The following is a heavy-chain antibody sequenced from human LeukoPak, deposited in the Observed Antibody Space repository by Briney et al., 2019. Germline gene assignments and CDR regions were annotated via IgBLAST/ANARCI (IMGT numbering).Heavy chain of an antibody. CDR3: AKSGRRGYCSGGSRCSGNYFDY. D-gene: IGHD2-15*01. J-gene: IGHJ4*02. V-gene: IGHV3-23*01. CDR1: GFTFSSYA. CDR2: ISGSGGST. Sequence: PGGSLRLSCAASGFTFSSYAMSWVRQAPGKGLEWVSAISGSGGSTYYADSVKGRFTISRDNSKNTLYLQMNSLRAEDTAVYYCAKSGRRGYCSGGSRCSGNYFDYWGQGALVTVSS.